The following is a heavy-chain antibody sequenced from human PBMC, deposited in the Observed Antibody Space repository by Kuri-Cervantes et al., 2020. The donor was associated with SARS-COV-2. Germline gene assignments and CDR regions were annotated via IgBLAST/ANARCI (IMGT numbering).Heavy chain of an antibody. CDR1: GCTLTELS. J-gene: IGHJ2*01. CDR3: ARLAGYSSSWYLYWEFDL. V-gene: IGHV1-24*01. D-gene: IGHD6-13*01. Sequence: ASALDICRVAGCTLTELSMDWVRQAPGKGLVWMGGFDPEDGETIYAQKFQGRVTMTENTSTDTAYMELSSLRSEDTAVYYCARLAGYSSSWYLYWEFDLWGRGTLVTVSS. CDR2: FDPEDGET.